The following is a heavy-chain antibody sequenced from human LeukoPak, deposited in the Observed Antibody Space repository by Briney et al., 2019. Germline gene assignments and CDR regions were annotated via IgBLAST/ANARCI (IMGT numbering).Heavy chain of an antibody. CDR2: VIGSGANT. D-gene: IGHD3-10*01. CDR3: ARRGATVRAFDI. Sequence: GGSLRLSCAASGSTFSSDVMSWVRQAPGRGLECVASVIGSGANTYYADSVRGRFTISRDNSKNTLFLQMNSLRAEGTAVYYCARRGATVRAFDIWGQGTMVTVSS. J-gene: IGHJ3*02. V-gene: IGHV3-23*01. CDR1: GSTFSSDV.